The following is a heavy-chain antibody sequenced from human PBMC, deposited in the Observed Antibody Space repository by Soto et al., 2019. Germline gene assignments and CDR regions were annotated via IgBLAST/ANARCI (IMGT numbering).Heavy chain of an antibody. D-gene: IGHD2-2*01. Sequence: ASVKVSCTASGYTFTSYYMHWVRQAPGQRLEWMAIINPGNGNTNYAQKFQGRVTITRDTSASTAYMELSSLRSEDTAVYYCARIPERGRYCSSTSCRDDYYYYMDVWGKGTTVTVSS. CDR2: INPGNGNT. CDR1: GYTFTSYY. V-gene: IGHV1-3*01. J-gene: IGHJ6*03. CDR3: ARIPERGRYCSSTSCRDDYYYYMDV.